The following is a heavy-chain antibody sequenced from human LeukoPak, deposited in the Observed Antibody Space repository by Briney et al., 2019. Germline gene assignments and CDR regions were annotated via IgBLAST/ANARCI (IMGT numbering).Heavy chain of an antibody. V-gene: IGHV4-59*13. J-gene: IGHJ4*02. Sequence: TSETLSLTCTVSGGSISSYYWSWIRQPPGKGLEWIGYLYYSGSTNYNPSLKSRVTTSVDTSKNQLSLKLSSVTAADTAVYYCAVLGNYALNYWGQGTLVTVSS. CDR2: LYYSGST. D-gene: IGHD1-7*01. CDR3: AVLGNYALNY. CDR1: GGSISSYY.